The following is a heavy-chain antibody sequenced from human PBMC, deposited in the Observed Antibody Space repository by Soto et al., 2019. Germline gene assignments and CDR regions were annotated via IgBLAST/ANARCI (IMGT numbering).Heavy chain of an antibody. CDR3: ARSSRITIFGVVKNYYYGMDV. D-gene: IGHD3-3*01. CDR2: IIPILGIA. V-gene: IGHV1-69*10. J-gene: IGHJ6*02. CDR1: GGTFSSYA. Sequence: SVKVSCKASGGTFSSYAISWVRQAPGQGLEWMGGIIPILGIANYAQKFQGRVTITADKSTSTAYMELSSLRSEDTAVYYCARSSRITIFGVVKNYYYGMDVWGQGTTVTVSS.